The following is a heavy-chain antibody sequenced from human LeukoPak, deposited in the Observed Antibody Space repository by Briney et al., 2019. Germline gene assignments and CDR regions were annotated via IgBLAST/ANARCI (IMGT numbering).Heavy chain of an antibody. J-gene: IGHJ3*02. V-gene: IGHV1-46*01. CDR2: INPSGNTA. CDR3: AKSIMVTFGGVVPHPDASDI. D-gene: IGHD3-16*01. Sequence: ASVKVSCKASGYTFTSYYIHWVREAPGQGLEWMGMINPSGNTAYYAQRFQGRVTMTRDLSATTISLELRNLRSDDTAVYYCAKSIMVTFGGVVPHPDASDIWGQGTMVTVSS. CDR1: GYTFTSYY.